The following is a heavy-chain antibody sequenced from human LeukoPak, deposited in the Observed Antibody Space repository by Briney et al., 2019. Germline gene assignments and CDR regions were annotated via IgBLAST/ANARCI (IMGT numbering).Heavy chain of an antibody. D-gene: IGHD5-24*01. CDR3: VRGVIWGDGYHDY. CDR2: INSDGSST. CDR1: GFTFSSYW. V-gene: IGHV3-74*01. J-gene: IGHJ4*02. Sequence: PGGSLRLSCAASGFTFSSYWMHWVRQAPGKGLVWVSRINSDGSSTNYADSVKGRFTISRDNAKNTLYLQMNSLRVEDTAMYYCVRGVIWGDGYHDYWGQGTLVTVSS.